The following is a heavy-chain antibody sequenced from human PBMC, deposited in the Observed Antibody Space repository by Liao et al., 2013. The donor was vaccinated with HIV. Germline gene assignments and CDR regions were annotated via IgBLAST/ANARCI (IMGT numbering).Heavy chain of an antibody. CDR2: IYTSGST. Sequence: QVQLQESGPGLVKPSETLSLTCTVSGDSISSYFWSWIRQPAGKGLEWIGRIYTSGSTKYNPSLKSRVTMSTDTSKNQFSLRLTSVTAADTAVYYCARETIARMHFDSWGQGTLVTVSS. D-gene: IGHD2-21*01. CDR3: ARETIARMHFDS. J-gene: IGHJ4*02. CDR1: GDSISSYF. V-gene: IGHV4-4*07.